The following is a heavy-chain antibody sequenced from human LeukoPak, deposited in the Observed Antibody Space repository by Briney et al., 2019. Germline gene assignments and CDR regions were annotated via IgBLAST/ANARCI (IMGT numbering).Heavy chain of an antibody. D-gene: IGHD3-3*01. CDR1: GYTLTELS. J-gene: IGHJ4*02. V-gene: IGHV1-24*01. CDR3: ARDRPTIFGVVNYFDY. Sequence: ASVKVSCKFSGYTLTELSMHWVRQAPGKGLEWMGGFDPEDGETIYAQKFQGRVTMTEDTSTDTAYMELSSLRSEDTAVYYCARDRPTIFGVVNYFDYWGQGTLVTVSS. CDR2: FDPEDGET.